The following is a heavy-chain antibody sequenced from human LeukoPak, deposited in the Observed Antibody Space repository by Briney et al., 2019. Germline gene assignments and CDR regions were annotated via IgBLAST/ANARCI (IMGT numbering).Heavy chain of an antibody. CDR2: INPSGGST. Sequence: ASVKVSCKASGYTFTSYYIHWVRQAPGQGLEWMGVINPSGGSTNYAQKFQDRVTMTRDTSTTTVYMELSSLRSEDTAVYYCARGRILGSFTDAFDIWGQGTMVTVSS. D-gene: IGHD7-27*01. J-gene: IGHJ3*02. CDR1: GYTFTSYY. CDR3: ARGRILGSFTDAFDI. V-gene: IGHV1-46*01.